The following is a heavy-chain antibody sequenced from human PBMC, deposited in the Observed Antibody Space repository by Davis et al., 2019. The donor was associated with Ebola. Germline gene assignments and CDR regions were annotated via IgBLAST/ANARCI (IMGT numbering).Heavy chain of an antibody. J-gene: IGHJ4*02. CDR2: ISTYYDNT. V-gene: IGHV1-18*01. D-gene: IGHD4-23*01. CDR3: ARDGKPGYFIEF. CDR1: GYTFTNYG. Sequence: ASVKVSCKASGYTFTNYGINWVRQTPGQGLEWMGWISTYYDNTNYVQKFQGRVILTTDTSTSTAYMELRSLGYDDTAVYYCARDGKPGYFIEFWGQGTLVTVSS.